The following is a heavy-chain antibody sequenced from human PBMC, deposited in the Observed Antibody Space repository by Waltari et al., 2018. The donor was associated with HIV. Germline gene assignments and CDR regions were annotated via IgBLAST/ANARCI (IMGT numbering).Heavy chain of an antibody. CDR2: IKQDGSEK. Sequence: EVQLVESGGGLVQPGGSRRPSGAPVGFHFRTFWMCWVGQAPGKGLEWVANIKQDGSEKYYVDSVNGRFTISRDNAENSLYLQMNSLRAEDTAVYYCARGGFYGSGSKVNWGQGTLVTVSS. D-gene: IGHD3-10*01. CDR3: ARGGFYGSGSKVN. V-gene: IGHV3-7*04. J-gene: IGHJ4*02. CDR1: GFHFRTFW.